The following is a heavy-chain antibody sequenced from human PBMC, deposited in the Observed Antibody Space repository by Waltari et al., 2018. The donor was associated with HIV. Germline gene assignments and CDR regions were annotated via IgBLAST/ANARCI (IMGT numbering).Heavy chain of an antibody. J-gene: IGHJ5*02. CDR2: INPNSGGT. CDR3: ARRGSSGSYWFDP. CDR1: GYTLTAYY. D-gene: IGHD1-26*01. V-gene: IGHV1-2*06. Sequence: QVQLVQSGAEVKKRGASVKVSCKASGYTLTAYYMHWVRQAPGQGLEWMGRINPNSGGTNYAQKLQGRVTMTRDTSISTAYMELSRLRSDDTAVYYCARRGSSGSYWFDPWGQGTLVTVSS.